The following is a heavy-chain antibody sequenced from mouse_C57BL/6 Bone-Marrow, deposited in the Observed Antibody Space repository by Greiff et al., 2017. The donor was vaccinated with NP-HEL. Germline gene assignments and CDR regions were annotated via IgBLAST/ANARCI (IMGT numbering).Heavy chain of an antibody. CDR2: IYPRSGNT. CDR1: GYTFTSYG. CDR3: ARVTTVVATGYFDY. V-gene: IGHV1-81*01. J-gene: IGHJ2*01. D-gene: IGHD1-1*01. Sequence: VKLMESGAELARPGASVKLSCKASGYTFTSYGISWVKQRTGQGLEWIGEIYPRSGNTYYNEKFKGKATLTADKSSSTAYMELRSLTSEDSAVYFCARVTTVVATGYFDYWGQGTTLTVSS.